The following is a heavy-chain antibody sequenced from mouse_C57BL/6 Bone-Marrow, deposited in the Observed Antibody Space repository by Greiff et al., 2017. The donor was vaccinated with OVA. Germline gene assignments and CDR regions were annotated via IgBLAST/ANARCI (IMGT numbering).Heavy chain of an antibody. D-gene: IGHD1-1*01. Sequence: QVQLQQSGAELVKPGASVKISCKASGYAFSSYWMTWVKQRPGKGLEWIGQIYPGDGDTNYNGKFKGKATLTADKSSSTAYMQLSSLTSEDSAVYFCARGVVANYYAMDYWGQGTSVTVSS. J-gene: IGHJ4*01. CDR2: IYPGDGDT. V-gene: IGHV1-80*01. CDR1: GYAFSSYW. CDR3: ARGVVANYYAMDY.